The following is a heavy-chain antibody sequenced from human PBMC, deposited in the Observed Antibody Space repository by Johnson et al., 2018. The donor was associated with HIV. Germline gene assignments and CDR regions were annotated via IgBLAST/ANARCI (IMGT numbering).Heavy chain of an antibody. V-gene: IGHV3-48*04. CDR2: ISSSGNTI. D-gene: IGHD3-22*01. Sequence: VQLVESGGGLVQPGGSLRLSCAASGFTFSSYWMSWVRQAPGKGLEWVSYISSSGNTIYYADSVKGRFTISRDNAKNSLYLQMNSLRAEDTAVYYCARAYYDSTGYYPHAFHVWGLGTMVTVSS. J-gene: IGHJ3*01. CDR1: GFTFSSYW. CDR3: ARAYYDSTGYYPHAFHV.